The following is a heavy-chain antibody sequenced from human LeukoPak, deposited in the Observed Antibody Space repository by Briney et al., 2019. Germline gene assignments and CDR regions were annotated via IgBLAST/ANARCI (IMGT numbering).Heavy chain of an antibody. D-gene: IGHD6-19*01. CDR1: GFTFNSHA. CDR3: AKTTFGYSSGRSPGWPVDY. J-gene: IGHJ4*02. Sequence: GGSLRLSCAASGFTFNSHAMYWVRQAPGKGLEWVSGIVGSGGSSYYAESVRGRFTISRDNSKNTVYLQMSSLRDEDTAVYYCAKTTFGYSSGRSPGWPVDYWGQGTVVTVSS. V-gene: IGHV3-23*01. CDR2: IVGSGGSS.